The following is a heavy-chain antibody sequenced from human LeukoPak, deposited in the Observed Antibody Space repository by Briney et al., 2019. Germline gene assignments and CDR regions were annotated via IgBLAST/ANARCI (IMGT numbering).Heavy chain of an antibody. CDR3: ARVVWGGDFHYSLDV. D-gene: IGHD7-27*01. J-gene: IGHJ6*03. CDR2: IYMSGST. Sequence: SETLSLTCTVSGGSIRSGTDYWSWIRQPAGKGLEWIRRIYMSGSTDYNPSFKSRVTMSVDTSKNQVSLKLRSVTAADTAVYYCARVVWGGDFHYSLDVWGKGTTVIVS. CDR1: GGSIRSGTDY. V-gene: IGHV4-61*02.